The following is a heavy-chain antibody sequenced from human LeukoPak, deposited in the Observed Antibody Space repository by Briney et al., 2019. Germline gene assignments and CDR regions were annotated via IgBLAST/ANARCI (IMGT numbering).Heavy chain of an antibody. Sequence: PGGSLRLSCAASGFTFSSYEMNWVRQAPGKGLEWVSYISSSGSTVYYADSVQVRFTISRDNAKNSLYLHMNSLRVKDTAAYFCASSTITVHSFDYCGAGALVTVSS. V-gene: IGHV3-48*03. CDR2: ISSSGSTV. D-gene: IGHD5/OR15-5a*01. CDR3: ASSTITVHSFDY. J-gene: IGHJ4*02. CDR1: GFTFSSYE.